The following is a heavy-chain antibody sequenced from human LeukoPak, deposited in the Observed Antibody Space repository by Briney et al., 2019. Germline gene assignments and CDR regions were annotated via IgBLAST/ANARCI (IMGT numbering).Heavy chain of an antibody. CDR1: GYTFTSYD. D-gene: IGHD6-19*01. CDR3: ARTAVAGKGDY. Sequence: GASVKVSCKASGYTFTSYDINWVRQATGQGLEWMGWMNPNSGNTGYAQKFQGRVTITRNTSISTAYMELSSLRSDDTAVYYCARTAVAGKGDYWGQGTLVTVSS. J-gene: IGHJ4*02. CDR2: MNPNSGNT. V-gene: IGHV1-8*03.